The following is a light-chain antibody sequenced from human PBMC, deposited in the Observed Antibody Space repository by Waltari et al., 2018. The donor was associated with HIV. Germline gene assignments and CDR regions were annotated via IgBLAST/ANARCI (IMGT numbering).Light chain of an antibody. CDR1: SSDVGSYSL. CDR2: EVT. Sequence: QSALTRPASVSGSPGQSITISCTGTSSDVGSYSLVSWYQQHPGKAPKLMIYEVTKRPSGVSNRFSGSKSGNTASLTISGLQAEDEADYYCCSYAGNPYVFGTGTKVTVL. V-gene: IGLV2-23*02. J-gene: IGLJ1*01. CDR3: CSYAGNPYV.